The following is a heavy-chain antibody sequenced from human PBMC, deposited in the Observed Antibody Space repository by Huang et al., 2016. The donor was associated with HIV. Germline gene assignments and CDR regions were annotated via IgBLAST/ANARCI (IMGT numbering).Heavy chain of an antibody. Sequence: VQLQESGPGLVKPSQTLSLTCTFSGGSINSGGYYWNWIRQPPGKVLEWIGYIYYSGRTYYNPSLKSRVTISVDRAKNQCSLKLSYVTAADTAVYYCARVGLKYNPDLYYFDYWGQGSLVTVSS. J-gene: IGHJ4*02. V-gene: IGHV4-30-4*08. D-gene: IGHD4-4*01. CDR1: GGSINSGGYY. CDR2: IYYSGRT. CDR3: ARVGLKYNPDLYYFDY.